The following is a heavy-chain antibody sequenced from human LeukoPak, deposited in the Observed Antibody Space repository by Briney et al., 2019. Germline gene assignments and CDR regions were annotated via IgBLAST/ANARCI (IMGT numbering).Heavy chain of an antibody. CDR1: GFTFSSYR. J-gene: IGHJ4*02. CDR3: ARASTHPSYRRRFDY. V-gene: IGHV3-21*01. CDR2: ISSTSSYI. Sequence: GGSLRLSCAASGFTFSSYRMNWVRQAPGKGLEWVSSISSTSSYINYADSVKGRFTISRDNAKNSLYLQMNSLRAEDTAVYYCARASTHPSYRRRFDYWGQGTLVTVSS. D-gene: IGHD3-16*01.